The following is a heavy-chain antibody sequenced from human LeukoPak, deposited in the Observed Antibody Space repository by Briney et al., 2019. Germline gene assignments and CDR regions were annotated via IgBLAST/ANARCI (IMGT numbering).Heavy chain of an antibody. Sequence: PSETLSLTCTVSGGSISSYYWSWIRQPPGKGLEWVSSISSSSSNIYYADSVKGRFTISRDNAKNSLYLQMNSLRVEDTAVYYCARCTTGRTFGSLREIKRSREIDYWGQGTLVTVSS. D-gene: IGHD1-1*01. CDR1: GGSISSYY. J-gene: IGHJ4*02. CDR3: ARCTTGRTFGSLREIKRSREIDY. CDR2: ISSSSSNI. V-gene: IGHV3-21*01.